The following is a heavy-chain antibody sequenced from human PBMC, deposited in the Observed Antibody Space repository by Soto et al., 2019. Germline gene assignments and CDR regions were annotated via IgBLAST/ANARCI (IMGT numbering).Heavy chain of an antibody. Sequence: VQLVESGGGVVLPGGSVRLSCEVSGFTFSDFGLDWVRQAPGKGLEWVAIISHDGSKRFYADSVKGRFTISRDNSKNTLYLQMSSLRPEDTALYYCAKTATYVDGYDNTGYSSEDYWGHGTLVTVSS. CDR3: AKTATYVDGYDNTGYSSEDY. CDR2: ISHDGSKR. V-gene: IGHV3-30*18. CDR1: GFTFSDFG. D-gene: IGHD3-22*01. J-gene: IGHJ4*01.